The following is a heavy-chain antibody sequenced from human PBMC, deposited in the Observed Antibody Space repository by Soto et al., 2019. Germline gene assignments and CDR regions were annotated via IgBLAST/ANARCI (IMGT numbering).Heavy chain of an antibody. D-gene: IGHD2-2*01. Sequence: HVQLVQSGTEVRESGASVKVSCKASGYTFTNYGISWLRQAPGQGLEWMGWIRPDSGDTDYAQKFQGRVTMTTDTATTTAYMELTSLTPDDTAVYYGSRDWSTSDYWGQGTLVTVSS. J-gene: IGHJ4*02. V-gene: IGHV1-18*01. CDR3: SRDWSTSDY. CDR2: IRPDSGDT. CDR1: GYTFTNYG.